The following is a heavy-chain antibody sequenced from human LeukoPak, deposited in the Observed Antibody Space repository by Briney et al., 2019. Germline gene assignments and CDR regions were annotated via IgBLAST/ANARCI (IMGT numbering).Heavy chain of an antibody. D-gene: IGHD3-10*01. CDR2: IIPIFGTA. Sequence: ASVKVSCKASGGTFSSYAISWVRQAPGQGLGWMGGIIPIFGTANYAQKFQGRVTITADESTSTAYMELSSLRSEDTAVYYCARGDYYGSGSYYLIDYWGQGTLVTVSS. CDR3: ARGDYYGSGSYYLIDY. V-gene: IGHV1-69*13. CDR1: GGTFSSYA. J-gene: IGHJ4*02.